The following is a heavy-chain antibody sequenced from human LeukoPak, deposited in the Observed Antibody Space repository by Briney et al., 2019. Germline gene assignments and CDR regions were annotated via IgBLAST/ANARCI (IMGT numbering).Heavy chain of an antibody. CDR1: GFTVSSNY. CDR2: IYSGGST. CDR3: ARVNDDYGGNSGGMDV. D-gene: IGHD4-23*01. Sequence: PGGSLRLSCAASGFTVSSNYMSWVRQAPGKGLEWVSVIYSGGSTYYADSVKGRFTTSRHNSKNTLYLRMNSLRAEDTAVYYCARVNDDYGGNSGGMDVWGQGTTVTVSS. V-gene: IGHV3-53*04. J-gene: IGHJ6*02.